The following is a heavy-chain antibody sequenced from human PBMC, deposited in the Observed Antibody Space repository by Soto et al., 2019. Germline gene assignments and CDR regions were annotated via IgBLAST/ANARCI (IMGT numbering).Heavy chain of an antibody. V-gene: IGHV1-8*01. J-gene: IGHJ4*02. CDR2: MNPYSGNT. Sequence: ASVKVSCKASGYTFTTYDISRVRQATGQGLEWMGWMNPYSGNTGYAQKFQGRVTVTRNTSISTVYMELSGLRPDDTAVYYCARRKERSGPHYFDYWGQGSQVTVSS. D-gene: IGHD6-25*01. CDR1: GYTFTTYD. CDR3: ARRKERSGPHYFDY.